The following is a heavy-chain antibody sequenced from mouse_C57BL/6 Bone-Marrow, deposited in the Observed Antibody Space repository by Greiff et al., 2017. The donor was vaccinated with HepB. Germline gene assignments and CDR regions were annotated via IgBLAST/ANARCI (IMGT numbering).Heavy chain of an antibody. CDR1: GYAFTNYL. CDR3: YGWLLRNWYFDV. D-gene: IGHD2-3*01. CDR2: INPGSGGT. V-gene: IGHV1-54*01. J-gene: IGHJ1*03. Sequence: VQLQQSGAELVRPGTSVKVSCKASGYAFTNYLIEWVKQRPGQGLAWIGVINPGSGGTNYNEKFKGKATLTADKSSSTAYMQLSSLTSEDSAVYFSYGWLLRNWYFDVWGTGTTVTVSS.